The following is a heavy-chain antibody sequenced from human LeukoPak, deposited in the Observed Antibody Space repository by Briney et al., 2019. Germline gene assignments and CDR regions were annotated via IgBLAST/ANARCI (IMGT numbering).Heavy chain of an antibody. D-gene: IGHD2-2*01. CDR1: GFTFSSYG. CDR2: ICYDGSNK. CDR3: AKDGSGEDIVVVPAAMPGDY. V-gene: IGHV3-30*02. Sequence: GGSLRLSCAASGFTFSSYGMHWVRQAPGKGLEWVAVICYDGSNKYYADSVKGRFTISRDNSKNTLYLQMNRLRAEDTAVYYCAKDGSGEDIVVVPAAMPGDYWGQGTLVTVSS. J-gene: IGHJ4*02.